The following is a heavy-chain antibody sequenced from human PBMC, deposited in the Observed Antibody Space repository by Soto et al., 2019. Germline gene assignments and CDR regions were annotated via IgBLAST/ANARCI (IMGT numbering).Heavy chain of an antibody. J-gene: IGHJ3*02. CDR2: IYSGGST. CDR3: ARFKGPADDAFDI. CDR1: GFTVSSNY. Sequence: GSLRLSCAASGFTVSSNYMSWVRQAPGKGLEWVSVIYSGGSTYYADSVKGRFTISRDNSKNTLYLQMNSLRAEDTAVYYCARFKGPADDAFDIWGQGTMVTVSS. D-gene: IGHD6-19*01. V-gene: IGHV3-66*01.